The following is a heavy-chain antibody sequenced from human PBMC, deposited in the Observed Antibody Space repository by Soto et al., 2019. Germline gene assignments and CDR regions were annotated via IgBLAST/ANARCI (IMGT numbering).Heavy chain of an antibody. J-gene: IGHJ3*02. CDR3: ARDVRVGPSAFDI. V-gene: IGHV4-39*02. CDR2: IYYSGST. Sequence: QLQLQESGPGLVKPSETLSLTCTVSGGSISSSSYYWGWIGQPPGKGLEWIGSIYYSGSTYYNPSLKSRVSISVDTSKNQFSQKLSSVTAADTAVYYCARDVRVGPSAFDIWGQGTMVTVSS. CDR1: GGSISSSSYY.